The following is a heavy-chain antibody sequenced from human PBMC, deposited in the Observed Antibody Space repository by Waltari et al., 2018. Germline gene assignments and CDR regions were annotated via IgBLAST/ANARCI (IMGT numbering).Heavy chain of an antibody. CDR1: GGYFSGYY. CDR2: INPSGST. J-gene: IGHJ3*02. D-gene: IGHD1-26*01. CDR3: ARAWISRILGATSAFDI. Sequence: QVQLQQWGAGLLKTSETLSLTCAVYGGYFSGYYWSWIRQPPGKGLEWIGEINPSGSTNYNPSLKSRVNITVDTSKNQFSLKLSSVTAADTAVDYCARAWISRILGATSAFDIWGQGTMVTVS. V-gene: IGHV4-34*01.